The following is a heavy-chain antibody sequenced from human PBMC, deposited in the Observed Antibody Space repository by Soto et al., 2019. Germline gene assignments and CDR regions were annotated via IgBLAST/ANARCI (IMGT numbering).Heavy chain of an antibody. CDR2: IIPIFGTA. CDR1: GGTFSSYA. D-gene: IGHD3-9*01. V-gene: IGHV1-69*13. CDR3: ARTAGYEGLGYYYYGMDV. J-gene: IGHJ6*02. Sequence: EASVKVSCKASGGTFSSYAISWVRQAPGQGLEWMGGIIPIFGTANYAQKFQGRVTITADESTSTAYMELSSLRSEDTAVYYCARTAGYEGLGYYYYGMDVWGQGTTVTVSS.